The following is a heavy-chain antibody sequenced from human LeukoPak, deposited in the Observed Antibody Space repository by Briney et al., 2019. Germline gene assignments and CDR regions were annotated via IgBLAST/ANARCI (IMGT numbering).Heavy chain of an antibody. CDR3: AREKDYYGMDV. V-gene: IGHV3-11*01. CDR2: ISNSGGTM. CDR1: GFTFSDFY. Sequence: PGGSLRLSCGASGFTFSDFYMSWIRQAPGKGLEWISHISNSGGTMDYADSVKGRFTISRDNANNSPYLQMNSLRAEDTAVYYCAREKDYYGMDVWGQGTTVTVSS. J-gene: IGHJ6*02.